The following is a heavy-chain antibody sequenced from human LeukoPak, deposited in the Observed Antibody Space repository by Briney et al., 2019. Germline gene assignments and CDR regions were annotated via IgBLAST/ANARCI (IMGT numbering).Heavy chain of an antibody. CDR3: AKDIAVASSGYFDY. V-gene: IGHV3-21*01. Sequence: GGSLRLSCAASGFTFSSYSMNWVRQAPGKGLEWVSSISSSSSYIYYADSVKGRFTISRDNAKNSLYLQMNSLRAEDTAVYYCAKDIAVASSGYFDYWGQGTLVTVSS. D-gene: IGHD6-19*01. CDR2: ISSSSSYI. J-gene: IGHJ4*02. CDR1: GFTFSSYS.